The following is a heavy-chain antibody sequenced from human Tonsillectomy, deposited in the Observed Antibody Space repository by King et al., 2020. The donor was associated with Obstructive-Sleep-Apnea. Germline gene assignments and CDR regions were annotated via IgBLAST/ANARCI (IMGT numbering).Heavy chain of an antibody. CDR1: GGTFSSYA. CDR3: ARSRQDDILTGYYWFDY. Sequence: QSQLVQSGAEVKKPGSSVKVSCKASGGTFSSYAISWVRQAPGQGLEWMGRIIPILGIANYAQKFQGRVTITADKSTSTAYMELSSLRSEDTAVYYCARSRQDDILTGYYWFDYWGQGTLVTVSS. D-gene: IGHD3-9*01. V-gene: IGHV1-69*09. J-gene: IGHJ4*02. CDR2: IIPILGIA.